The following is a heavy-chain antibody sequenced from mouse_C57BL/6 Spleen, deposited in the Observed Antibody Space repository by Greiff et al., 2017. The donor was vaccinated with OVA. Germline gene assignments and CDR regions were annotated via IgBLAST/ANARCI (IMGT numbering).Heavy chain of an antibody. CDR2: IDPETGGT. CDR3: TAGTFDY. D-gene: IGHD4-1*01. J-gene: IGHJ2*01. CDR1: GYTFTDYE. V-gene: IGHV1-15*01. Sequence: QVQLKQSGAELVRPGASVTLSCKASGYTFTDYEMHWVKQTPVHGLEWIGAIDPETGGTAYNQKFKGKAILTADKSSSTAYMELRSLTSEDSAVYYCTAGTFDYWGQGTTLTVSS.